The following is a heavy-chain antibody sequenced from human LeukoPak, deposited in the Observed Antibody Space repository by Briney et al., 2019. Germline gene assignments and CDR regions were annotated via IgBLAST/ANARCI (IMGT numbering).Heavy chain of an antibody. CDR3: ARGLPYRHLDY. CDR2: IYYSGST. Sequence: SETLSLTCTVSGGSISSYYWSWIRQPPGKGLEWIGYIYYSGSTNYNPSLKSRVTISVDTSKNQFSLKLSSVTAADTAVYYCARGLPYRHLDYWGQGTLVTVSS. J-gene: IGHJ4*02. D-gene: IGHD3-16*02. CDR1: GGSISSYY. V-gene: IGHV4-59*12.